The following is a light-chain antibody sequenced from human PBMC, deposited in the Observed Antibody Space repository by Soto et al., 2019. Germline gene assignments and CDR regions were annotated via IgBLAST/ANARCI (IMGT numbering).Light chain of an antibody. J-gene: IGKJ1*01. CDR2: GAS. V-gene: IGKV3-20*01. CDR3: QQYGGSPRT. CDR1: QSVGSNY. Sequence: EIVLTQSPGTLSLSPGERATLSCRASQSVGSNYLAWYQQKPGQAPRLLIFGASSRATGIPDRFRGSGSGTDFTLTISRLEPEDFAVYYCQQYGGSPRTFGQGTKVDIK.